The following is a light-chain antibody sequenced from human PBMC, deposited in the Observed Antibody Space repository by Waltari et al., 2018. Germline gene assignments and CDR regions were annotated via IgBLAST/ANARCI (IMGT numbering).Light chain of an antibody. CDR2: EVT. J-gene: IGLJ2*01. CDR1: RGAVGGYNY. V-gene: IGLV2-8*01. CDR3: SSYVGRNNVI. Sequence: QSALTQPPSAAGSPGQSVTISCTGTRGAVGGYNYVSWYQQHPGKAPKLVIFEVTNRPSGVPDRFAGSKSGNTASLTVSGLQADDEAYYYCSSYVGRNNVIFGGGTKLTVL.